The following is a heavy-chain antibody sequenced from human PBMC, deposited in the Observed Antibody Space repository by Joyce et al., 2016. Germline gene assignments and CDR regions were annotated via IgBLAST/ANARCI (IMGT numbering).Heavy chain of an antibody. D-gene: IGHD3-22*01. CDR2: IFYSGNT. CDR1: GGSISSSNFY. CDR3: ARPPDYYYDSRGRDAFDI. Sequence: QLQLQESGPGLVKSSETLSLTCTVSGGSISSSNFYWGGIRQPPGKGLEWIGSIFYSGNTHYNPSLKSRVTISADTSKNQFSRNLSSVTAADTAVYYCARPPDYYYDSRGRDAFDIWGQGTMVTVSS. J-gene: IGHJ3*02. V-gene: IGHV4-39*01.